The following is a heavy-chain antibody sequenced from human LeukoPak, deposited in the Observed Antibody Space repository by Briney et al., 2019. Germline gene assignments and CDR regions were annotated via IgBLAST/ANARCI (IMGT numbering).Heavy chain of an antibody. CDR1: GFTFSSYS. CDR3: ARDETEDYYGSGSYENWFDP. Sequence: GGSLRLSCAASGFTFSSYSMNWVRQAPGKGLEWVSSISSSSSYIYYADSVKGRFTISRDNAKNSLYLQMNSLRAEDTAVYYCARDETEDYYGSGSYENWFDPWGQGTLVTVSS. J-gene: IGHJ5*02. CDR2: ISSSSSYI. V-gene: IGHV3-21*01. D-gene: IGHD3-10*01.